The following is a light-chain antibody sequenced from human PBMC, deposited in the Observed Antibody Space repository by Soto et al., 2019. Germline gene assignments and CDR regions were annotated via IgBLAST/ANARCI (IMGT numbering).Light chain of an antibody. CDR3: QHYDGSPRT. Sequence: ETVLTQSPGTVSLSPGERATLSCTTSQTVNSDYLAWYQQKPGQAPRLLIYGVFNRATGIPDRFSGSGSGTYFTLTISGLEPEDSAVYYCQHYDGSPRTFGQETNLEI. J-gene: IGKJ2*01. V-gene: IGKV3-20*01. CDR2: GVF. CDR1: QTVNSDY.